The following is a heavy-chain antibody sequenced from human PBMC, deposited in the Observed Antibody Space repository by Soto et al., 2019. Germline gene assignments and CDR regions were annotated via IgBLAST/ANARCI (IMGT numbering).Heavy chain of an antibody. CDR3: AKKGNGEQLVPFDY. CDR1: GFTFSSYA. CDR2: ISGSGGST. J-gene: IGHJ4*02. D-gene: IGHD6-6*01. V-gene: IGHV3-23*01. Sequence: GGSLRLSCAASGFTFSSYAMSWVRQAPGKGLEWVSAISGSGGSTYYADSVKGRFTISRDNSKNTLYRQMNSLRAEDTAVYYCAKKGNGEQLVPFDYWGQGTLVTVSS.